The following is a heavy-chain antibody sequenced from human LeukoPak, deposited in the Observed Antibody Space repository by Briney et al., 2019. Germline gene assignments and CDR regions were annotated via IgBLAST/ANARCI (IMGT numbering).Heavy chain of an antibody. CDR3: ARGSALSIQQLVGAFDY. V-gene: IGHV3-21*01. Sequence: PGGSLRLSCAASGFTFSSYSMNWVRQAPGKGLEWVSSISSSSSYIYYADSVKGRFTISRDNAKNSLYLQMNSLRAEDTAVYYCARGSALSIQQLVGAFDYWGQGTLVTVSS. D-gene: IGHD6-13*01. CDR1: GFTFSSYS. CDR2: ISSSSSYI. J-gene: IGHJ4*02.